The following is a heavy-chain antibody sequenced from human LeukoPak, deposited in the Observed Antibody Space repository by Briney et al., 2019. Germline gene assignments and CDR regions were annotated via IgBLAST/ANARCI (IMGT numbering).Heavy chain of an antibody. V-gene: IGHV3-23*01. CDR3: ATVYYESSGYSQAFDH. CDR2: ISGSGGST. J-gene: IGHJ4*02. D-gene: IGHD3-22*01. CDR1: GFTFSSYA. Sequence: GGSLRLSCAASGFTFSSYAMSWVRQAPGKGLEWVSAISGSGGSTYYADSVKGRFTISRDNSKNTLYLQMNSLRADDTAVYFCATVYYESSGYSQAFDHWGQGTLVTVSS.